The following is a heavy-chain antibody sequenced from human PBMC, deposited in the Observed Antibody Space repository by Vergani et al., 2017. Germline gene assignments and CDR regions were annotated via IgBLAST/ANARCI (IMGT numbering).Heavy chain of an antibody. CDR3: ARDAKNWGRDAFDI. V-gene: IGHV3-21*01. D-gene: IGHD7-27*01. Sequence: EVQLVESGGGLVKPGGSLRLSCAASGFTFSSYSMNWVRQAPGKGLEWVSSISSSSSYIYYADSVKGRFTISRDNAKNSLYLQMNSLRAEDTAVDYCARDAKNWGRDAFDIWGQGTMVTVSS. CDR2: ISSSSSYI. CDR1: GFTFSSYS. J-gene: IGHJ3*02.